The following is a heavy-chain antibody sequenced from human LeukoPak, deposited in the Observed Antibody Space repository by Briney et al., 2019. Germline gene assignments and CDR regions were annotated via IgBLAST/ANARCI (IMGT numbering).Heavy chain of an antibody. CDR3: ARDILTYSGSYPDY. V-gene: IGHV3-74*01. CDR2: INSDGSST. Sequence: GGSLRLSCAGSGFTFSSYWMHWVRQVPGKGLVWVSRINSDGSSTSYADSVKGRFTISRDNAKNTLYLQMNSLRAEDTAVYYSARDILTYSGSYPDYWGQGTLVTVSS. J-gene: IGHJ4*02. D-gene: IGHD1-26*01. CDR1: GFTFSSYW.